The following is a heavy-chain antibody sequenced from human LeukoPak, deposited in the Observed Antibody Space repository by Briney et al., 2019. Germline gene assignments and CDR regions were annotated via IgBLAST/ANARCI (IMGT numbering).Heavy chain of an antibody. Sequence: GESLKISCKGSGYSFTSYWIAWVRQMPGKGLEWMGIIYPDDSHTIYSPSFQGQVTISADKSISTAYVQWSSLKASDTAMYYCSKSSGSLDGFDHWGQGTLVTVSS. CDR3: SKSSGSLDGFDH. V-gene: IGHV5-51*01. J-gene: IGHJ4*02. D-gene: IGHD1-26*01. CDR1: GYSFTSYW. CDR2: IYPDDSHT.